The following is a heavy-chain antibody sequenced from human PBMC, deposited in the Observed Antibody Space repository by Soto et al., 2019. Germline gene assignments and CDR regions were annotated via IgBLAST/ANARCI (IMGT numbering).Heavy chain of an antibody. J-gene: IGHJ6*02. CDR3: ARLSMLRYYGMDV. V-gene: IGHV4-30-2*01. D-gene: IGHD3-10*02. Sequence: SETLSLTCAVSGGSISSGGYSWSWVRQPPGKGLEWIGEINHSGSTNYNPSLKSRVTISVDTSKNQFSLKLSSVTAADTAVYYCARLSMLRYYGMDVWGQGTTVTVSS. CDR1: GGSISSGGYS. CDR2: INHSGST.